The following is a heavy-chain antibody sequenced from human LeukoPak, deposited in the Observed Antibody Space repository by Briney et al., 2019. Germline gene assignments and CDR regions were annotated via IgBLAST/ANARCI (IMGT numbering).Heavy chain of an antibody. V-gene: IGHV4-31*03. CDR2: IYYSGST. CDR1: GGSISSGGYY. Sequence: SHTLSLTCTVSGGSISSGGYYWSWLRQHPGKGLEWFGCIYYSGSTYYHPSLKSRVTISVDTSKNQFSLKLSSVTAADTAVYYCARFMYYYDSSGYSEYYFDYWGQGTLVTVST. J-gene: IGHJ4*02. D-gene: IGHD3-22*01. CDR3: ARFMYYYDSSGYSEYYFDY.